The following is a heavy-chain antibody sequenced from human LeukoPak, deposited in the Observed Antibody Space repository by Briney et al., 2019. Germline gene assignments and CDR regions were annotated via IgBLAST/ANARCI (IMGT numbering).Heavy chain of an antibody. Sequence: QPGRSLRLSCAASGFTFDDYAMHWVRQAPGKGLEWVSGISWNSGSIGYADSVKGRFTISRDNAKNSLYLQMNSLRAEDMALYYCAKDSRGYYGSGHFDYWGQGTLVTVSS. J-gene: IGHJ4*02. V-gene: IGHV3-9*03. CDR3: AKDSRGYYGSGHFDY. CDR1: GFTFDDYA. CDR2: ISWNSGSI. D-gene: IGHD3-10*01.